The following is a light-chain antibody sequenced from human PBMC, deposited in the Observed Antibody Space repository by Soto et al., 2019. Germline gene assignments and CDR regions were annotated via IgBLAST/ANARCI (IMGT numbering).Light chain of an antibody. CDR1: QGVSSY. J-gene: IGKJ3*01. CDR2: DAS. Sequence: EIVLTQSPATLSLSPGERATLSCRASQGVSSYLAWYQQKPGQAPRHLIYDASNRATGIPARFSGSGSGTDFTLTISSLEPEDFAVYYCQHRSNWPSFGPGTKVDIK. CDR3: QHRSNWPS. V-gene: IGKV3-11*01.